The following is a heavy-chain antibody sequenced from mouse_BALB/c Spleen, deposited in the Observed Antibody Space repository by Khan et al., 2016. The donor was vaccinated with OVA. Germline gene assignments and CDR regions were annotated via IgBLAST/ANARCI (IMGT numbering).Heavy chain of an antibody. CDR2: INTYTGET. J-gene: IGHJ4*01. CDR1: GYTFTNSG. Sequence: QIQLVQSGPELKKPGETVKISCKASGYTFTNSGMNWVKQAPGKGLKWMGWINTYTGETTYADDFKGRFAFSLETSASTAYLQINNLKSEDTATYFCARPPYFSYVLVYWGQGTSVTVSS. CDR3: ARPPYFSYVLVY. V-gene: IGHV9-3-1*01. D-gene: IGHD2-10*01.